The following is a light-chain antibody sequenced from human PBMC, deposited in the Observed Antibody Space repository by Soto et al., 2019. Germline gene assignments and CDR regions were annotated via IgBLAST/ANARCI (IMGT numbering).Light chain of an antibody. CDR2: DAS. CDR3: QQYGSSQIT. V-gene: IGKV3-11*01. CDR1: QSVSSY. J-gene: IGKJ5*01. Sequence: EIVLTQSPGTLSLSPGERATLSCRASQSVSSYLAWYQQKPGQAPRLLIYDASNRATGIPARFSGSGSGTDFTLTISSLEPEDFAVYYCQQYGSSQITFGQGTRLEI.